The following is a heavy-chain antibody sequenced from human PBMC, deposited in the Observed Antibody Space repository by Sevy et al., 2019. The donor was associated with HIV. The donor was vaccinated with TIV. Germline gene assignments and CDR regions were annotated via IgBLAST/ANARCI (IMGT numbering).Heavy chain of an antibody. J-gene: IGHJ4*02. CDR1: GFTFSSYE. Sequence: GGSLRLSCAASGFTFSSYEMNWVRQAPGKGLEWVSYISSSGSTIYYADSVKGRFTISRDNAKNSLYLQMNSLRAKETAVYYCARYSYYGSGSYYNVIPYYFDYWGQGTLVTVSS. D-gene: IGHD3-10*01. CDR2: ISSSGSTI. CDR3: ARYSYYGSGSYYNVIPYYFDY. V-gene: IGHV3-48*03.